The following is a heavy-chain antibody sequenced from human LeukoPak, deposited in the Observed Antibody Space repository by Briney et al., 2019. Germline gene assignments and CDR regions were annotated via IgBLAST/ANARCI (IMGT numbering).Heavy chain of an antibody. CDR1: GGTFSSDA. V-gene: IGHV1-69*01. CDR2: IIPIFGTA. CDR3: ARAPLLAAAGTRGFDY. Sequence: SVKVSCKASGGTFSSDATSRVRQAPGQGLEWMGGIIPIFGTANYAQKFQGRVTITADESTSTAYMELSSLRSEDTAVYYCARAPLLAAAGTRGFDYWGQGTLVTVSS. J-gene: IGHJ4*02. D-gene: IGHD6-13*01.